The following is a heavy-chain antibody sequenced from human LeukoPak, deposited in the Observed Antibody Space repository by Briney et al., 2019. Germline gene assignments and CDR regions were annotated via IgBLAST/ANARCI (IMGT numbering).Heavy chain of an antibody. CDR2: IYYSGST. Sequence: PSETLSLTCTVSGGSISSSSYYWGWIRQPPGKGLEWIGSIYYSGSTYYNPSLKSRVTISVDTSKNQFSLKLSSVTAADTAVYYCARYGSGSYYNSYYFDYWGQGTLVTVS. V-gene: IGHV4-39*01. CDR3: ARYGSGSYYNSYYFDY. CDR1: GGSISSSSYY. D-gene: IGHD3-10*01. J-gene: IGHJ4*02.